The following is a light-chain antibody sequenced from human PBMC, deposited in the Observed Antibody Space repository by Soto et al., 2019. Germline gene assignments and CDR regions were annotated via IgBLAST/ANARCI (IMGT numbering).Light chain of an antibody. CDR1: QRVSSSY. V-gene: IGKV3-20*01. CDR2: GAS. Sequence: EIVLTQSPGTLSLSPGERATLSCRASQRVSSSYLAWYQQTPGQAPRLLIYGASSRATGIPDRFSGSGSGTDFTLTISRLEPEDFAVYYCQQYGSSPRTVRVTFGGGTKVEIK. J-gene: IGKJ4*01. CDR3: QQYGSSPRTVRVT.